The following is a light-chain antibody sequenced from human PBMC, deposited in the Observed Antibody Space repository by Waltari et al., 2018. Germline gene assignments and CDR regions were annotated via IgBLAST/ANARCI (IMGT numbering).Light chain of an antibody. V-gene: IGKV3-11*01. CDR3: QQRSNWPRT. CDR2: DAS. Sequence: EIVLTQSPATLSLSPGERATLSCRASQSVSSYLAWYQQKPDQAPRLLIYDASNRATGIPARFSGSGSGTDFTLTIRSLEPEDFAVYYCQQRSNWPRTFGQGTKGRSN. CDR1: QSVSSY. J-gene: IGKJ1*01.